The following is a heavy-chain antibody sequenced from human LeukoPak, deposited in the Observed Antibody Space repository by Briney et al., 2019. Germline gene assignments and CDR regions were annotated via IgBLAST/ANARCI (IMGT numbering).Heavy chain of an antibody. J-gene: IGHJ6*02. CDR2: INPNSGGT. CDR3: ARGVVVVAATHYYYYYGMDV. Sequence: ASVKVSCKASGYTFTGYYMHWVRQAPGQGLEWMGWINPNSGGTNYAQKFQGRVTMTRNTSISTAYMELSSLRSEDTAVYYCARGVVVVAATHYYYYYGMDVWGQGTTVTVSS. CDR1: GYTFTGYY. D-gene: IGHD2-15*01. V-gene: IGHV1-2*02.